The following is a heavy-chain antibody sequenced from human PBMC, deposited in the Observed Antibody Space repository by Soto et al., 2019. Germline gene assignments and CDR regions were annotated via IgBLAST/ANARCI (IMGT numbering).Heavy chain of an antibody. CDR3: ARGQRFSDWFDP. J-gene: IGHJ5*02. CDR2: IYSSGNT. V-gene: IGHV4-4*07. CDR1: GGTISGYY. Sequence: SETLSLTCSVSGGTISGYYWTWIRQPAGKGLEWIGRIYSSGNTKYNPSLQSRVTMSLDTSNNQFSLRLTSVTAADTAVYYCARGQRFSDWFDPGGQGNVVTVS. D-gene: IGHD3-3*01.